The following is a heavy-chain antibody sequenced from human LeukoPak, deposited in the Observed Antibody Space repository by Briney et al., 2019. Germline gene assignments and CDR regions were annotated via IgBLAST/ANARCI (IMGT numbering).Heavy chain of an antibody. CDR1: GFTSSNYA. Sequence: GGSLRLSCAASGFTSSNYAMSWVRQAPGKGLEWVSVISGSGGSTYYADSVKGRFTISRDNSKNTLYLQMSSLRAEDTAVYYCAKEDSSGPFDYWGQGTLVTVSS. J-gene: IGHJ4*02. CDR2: ISGSGGST. D-gene: IGHD6-19*01. CDR3: AKEDSSGPFDY. V-gene: IGHV3-23*01.